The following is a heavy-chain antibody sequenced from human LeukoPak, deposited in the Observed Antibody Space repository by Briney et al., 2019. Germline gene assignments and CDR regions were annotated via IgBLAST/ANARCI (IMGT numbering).Heavy chain of an antibody. J-gene: IGHJ4*02. CDR2: MNPNSGNT. CDR3: AIVATIGGRGDY. V-gene: IGHV1-8*01. Sequence: ASVKVSCKASGYTFTSYDINWVRQATGQGLERMGWMNPNSGNTGYAQKFQGRVTMTRNTSISTAYMELSSLRSEDTAVYYCAIVATIGGRGDYWGQGTLVTVSS. CDR1: GYTFTSYD. D-gene: IGHD5-12*01.